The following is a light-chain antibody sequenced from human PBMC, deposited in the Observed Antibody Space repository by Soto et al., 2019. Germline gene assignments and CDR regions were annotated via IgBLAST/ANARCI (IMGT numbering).Light chain of an antibody. J-gene: IGKJ1*01. CDR2: DAS. Sequence: EIVLTQSPATLSLSPGERATLSCRASQSVSSYLAWYQQKPGQAPRLLIYDASNRATGIPARFSGSGSGTDFTLTISSLEPEDFAVYYCQQYGSSPWTFXQGTKGDI. CDR3: QQYGSSPWT. CDR1: QSVSSY. V-gene: IGKV3-11*01.